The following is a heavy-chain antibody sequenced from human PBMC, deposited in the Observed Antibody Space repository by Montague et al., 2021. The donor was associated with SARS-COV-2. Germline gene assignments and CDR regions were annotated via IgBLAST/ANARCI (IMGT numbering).Heavy chain of an antibody. D-gene: IGHD3-9*01. Sequence: SETLSLTCTVSGDSISDYYWSWIRQPPGMGLEWIGYIFRSGATNYNPSLKSRVIISLDTSKSQLSLRLTSVTAADTATYYCARGVYNRVIFVVSPRYYFDYWGQGNMVAVSA. CDR3: ARGVYNRVIFVVSPRYYFDY. J-gene: IGHJ4*02. V-gene: IGHV4-59*12. CDR2: IFRSGAT. CDR1: GDSISDYY.